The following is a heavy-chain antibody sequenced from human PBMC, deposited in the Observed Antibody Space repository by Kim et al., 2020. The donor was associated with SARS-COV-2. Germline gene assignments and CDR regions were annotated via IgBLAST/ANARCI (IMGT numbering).Heavy chain of an antibody. CDR1: GFTFSSYS. CDR3: ASPLSTDQPSKYYGDYNWAEAFDI. V-gene: IGHV3-21*01. Sequence: GGSLRLSCAASGFTFSSYSMNWVRQAPGKGLEWVSSISSSSSYIYYADSVKGRFTISRDNAKNSLYLQMNSLRAEDTAVYYCASPLSTDQPSKYYGDYNWAEAFDIWGQGTMVTVSS. CDR2: ISSSSSYI. J-gene: IGHJ3*02. D-gene: IGHD4-17*01.